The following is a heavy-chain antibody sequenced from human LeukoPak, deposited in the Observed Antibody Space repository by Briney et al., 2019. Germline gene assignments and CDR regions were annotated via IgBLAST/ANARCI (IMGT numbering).Heavy chain of an antibody. CDR3: ARDRGYSYGPVDY. CDR1: GYTFTIYD. V-gene: IGHV1-8*03. CDR2: MNPNSGNT. Sequence: GASVKVSCKASGYTFTIYDINWVRQATGQGLEWMGWMNPNSGNTGYSQKFQGRVTITMNTSISTAYMELSSLRSEDTAVYYCARDRGYSYGPVDYWGQGTLVTVSS. J-gene: IGHJ4*02. D-gene: IGHD5-18*01.